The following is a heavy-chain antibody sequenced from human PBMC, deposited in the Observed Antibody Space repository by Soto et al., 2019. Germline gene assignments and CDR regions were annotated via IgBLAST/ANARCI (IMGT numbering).Heavy chain of an antibody. V-gene: IGHV1-18*04. CDR2: ISTYSGNT. CDR3: ARDNGYYDL. J-gene: IGHJ4*02. CDR1: GYTFSSYS. Sequence: ASVKVSCKTSGYTFSSYSINWVRQAPGQGLEWMAWISTYSGNTHYAERVQGRVTVTLDKSTRTAFMEMWGLTSDDTALYFCARDNGYYDLWGQGTLVTVS. D-gene: IGHD2-8*01.